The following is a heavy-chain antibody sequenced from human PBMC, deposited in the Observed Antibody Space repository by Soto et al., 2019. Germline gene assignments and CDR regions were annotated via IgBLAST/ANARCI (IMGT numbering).Heavy chain of an antibody. CDR1: GCSIISSNW. Sequence: SLETLSLTCAVSGCSIISSNWWSWVRQPPGKGVEWIGEIYHSGSTNYNPSLKSRVTISVDKSKNQFSLKLSSVTAADTAVYYCARPQRYAFDIWGQGTMVTVSS. V-gene: IGHV4-4*02. J-gene: IGHJ3*02. CDR2: IYHSGST. CDR3: ARPQRYAFDI.